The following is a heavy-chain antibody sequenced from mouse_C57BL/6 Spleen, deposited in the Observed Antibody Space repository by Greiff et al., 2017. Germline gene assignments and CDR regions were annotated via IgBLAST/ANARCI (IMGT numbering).Heavy chain of an antibody. CDR2: ISSGRSTI. V-gene: IGHV5-17*01. Sequence: EVKVVESGGGLVKPGGSLKLSCAASGFTFSDYGMHWVRQAPEKGLEWVAYISSGRSTIYYADTVKGRFTISRDNAKNTLFLQMTSLRSEDTAMYYCARWLRYFFDYWGQGTTLTVSS. CDR3: ARWLRYFFDY. CDR1: GFTFSDYG. J-gene: IGHJ2*01. D-gene: IGHD1-1*01.